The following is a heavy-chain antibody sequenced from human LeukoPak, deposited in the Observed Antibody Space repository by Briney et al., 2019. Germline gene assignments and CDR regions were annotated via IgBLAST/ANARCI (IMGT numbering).Heavy chain of an antibody. CDR3: AKGGHTIFGGLGRDY. D-gene: IGHD3-9*01. CDR2: ISYDGSNK. CDR1: GFTFSSYG. Sequence: GGSLRLSCAASGFTFSSYGMHWVRQAPGKGLEWVAVISYDGSNKYYADSVKGRFTISRDNSKNTLYLQMNSLRAEDTAVYYCAKGGHTIFGGLGRDYWGQGTLVTVSS. J-gene: IGHJ4*02. V-gene: IGHV3-30*18.